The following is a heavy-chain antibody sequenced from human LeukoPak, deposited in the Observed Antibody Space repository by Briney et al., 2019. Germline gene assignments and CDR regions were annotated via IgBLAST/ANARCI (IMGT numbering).Heavy chain of an antibody. J-gene: IGHJ6*03. Sequence: SQTLSLTCTVSGGSISSGSYYWSWIRQPAGKGLEWIGRIYTSGSTNYNPSLKSRVTISVDTSKNQFSLKLSSVTAADTAVYYCARLSSGWYRYYYYYYMDVWGKGTTVTVSS. D-gene: IGHD6-19*01. V-gene: IGHV4-61*02. CDR3: ARLSSGWYRYYYYYYMDV. CDR1: GGSISSGSYY. CDR2: IYTSGST.